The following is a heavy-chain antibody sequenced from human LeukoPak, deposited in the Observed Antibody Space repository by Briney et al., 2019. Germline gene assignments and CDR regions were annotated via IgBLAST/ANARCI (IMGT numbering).Heavy chain of an antibody. CDR1: GFTFSSYA. CDR2: ISGSGGST. Sequence: GGSLRLSCAASGFTFSSYAMSWVRQAPGKGLEWVSAISGSGGSTYYADSVKGRFTISRGNSKNTLYLQMNSLRAEDTAVYYCAKDQSWGSYFSEYYYYYMDVWGKGTTVTVSS. J-gene: IGHJ6*03. D-gene: IGHD1-26*01. V-gene: IGHV3-23*01. CDR3: AKDQSWGSYFSEYYYYYMDV.